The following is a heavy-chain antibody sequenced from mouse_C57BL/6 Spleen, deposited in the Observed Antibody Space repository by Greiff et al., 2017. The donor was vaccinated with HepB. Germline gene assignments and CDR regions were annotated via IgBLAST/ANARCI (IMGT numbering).Heavy chain of an antibody. CDR2: ISSGSSTI. CDR1: GFTFSDYG. Sequence: EVQLVESGGGLVKPGGSLKLSCAASGFTFSDYGMHWVRQAPEKGLEWVAYISSGSSTIYYADTVKGRFTISRDNAKNTLFLQMTSRRSEDTAMYYCARTPLGRIRYFDVWGTGTTVTVSS. D-gene: IGHD4-1*01. V-gene: IGHV5-17*01. J-gene: IGHJ1*03. CDR3: ARTPLGRIRYFDV.